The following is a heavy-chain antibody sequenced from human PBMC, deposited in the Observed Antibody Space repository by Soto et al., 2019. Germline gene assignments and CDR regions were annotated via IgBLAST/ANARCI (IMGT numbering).Heavy chain of an antibody. D-gene: IGHD2-21*01. CDR2: SRNKANSFST. V-gene: IGHV3-72*01. J-gene: IGHJ4*02. CDR3: TRIAYNYGPGDY. Sequence: GGSLRLSCAASGFTFSSYAMIWVRQAPGKGLEWVGRSRNKANSFSTAYAPSVKGRFTISRDDSKSSLYLQMNSLKTDDTAVYYCTRIAYNYGPGDYWGQGTLVTVSS. CDR1: GFTFSSYA.